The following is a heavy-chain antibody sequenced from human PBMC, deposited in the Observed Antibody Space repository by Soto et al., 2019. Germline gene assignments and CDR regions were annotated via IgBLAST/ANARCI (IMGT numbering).Heavy chain of an antibody. V-gene: IGHV3-13*05. CDR1: GFSFRDYD. CDR2: LGAARDP. J-gene: IGHJ6*02. D-gene: IGHD1-26*01. Sequence: EVQLVESGGGSVQPGESLRLSCAASGFSFRDYDMHWVRQRKGKGLEWVSALGAARDPYYVGSVKGRFSVSRDNAQNSLFLQMNNLRVDDTAVYFCARAYLGRLPRRADYDYAMDVWGRGTTVTVSS. CDR3: ARAYLGRLPRRADYDYAMDV.